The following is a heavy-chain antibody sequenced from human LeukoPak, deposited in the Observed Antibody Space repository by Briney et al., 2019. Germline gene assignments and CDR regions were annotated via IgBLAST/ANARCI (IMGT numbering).Heavy chain of an antibody. J-gene: IGHJ5*02. D-gene: IGHD5-18*01. CDR1: GYTFTGYY. Sequence: ASVKVSCKASGYTFTGYYMHWVRQAPGQGLEWMGWINPNSGGTNYAQKFQGRVTMTRDTSISTAYMELSRLRSDDTAVYYCAGEGSPGYSRSWFDPWGQGTLVTVSS. CDR3: AGEGSPGYSRSWFDP. CDR2: INPNSGGT. V-gene: IGHV1-2*02.